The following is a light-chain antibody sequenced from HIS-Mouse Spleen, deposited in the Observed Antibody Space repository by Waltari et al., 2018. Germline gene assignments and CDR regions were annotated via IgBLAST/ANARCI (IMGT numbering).Light chain of an antibody. CDR1: QSVLYSPNNKNY. CDR2: WAS. Sequence: DIVMTQSPDSLAVSLGERATINCKSSQSVLYSPNNKNYLAWYQQKPGQPPKLLIYWASTRESGVPDLFSGSGSGTDFTLTISSLQAEDVPVYYGQQYYSTPPTFGGGTKVEIK. CDR3: QQYYSTPPT. V-gene: IGKV4-1*01. J-gene: IGKJ4*01.